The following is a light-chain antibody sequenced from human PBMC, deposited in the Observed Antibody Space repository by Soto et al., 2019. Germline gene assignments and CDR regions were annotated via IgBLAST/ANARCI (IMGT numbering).Light chain of an antibody. CDR3: QQYNNWPLT. V-gene: IGKV3-15*01. J-gene: IGKJ4*01. Sequence: EVVMTQSPATLSVSPGERATLSCRASQSVSSNLAWYQQKPGQAPRLLIYGVSTRATGIPARFSGSGSGTEFTLTISSLQSEDFAVYHCQQYNNWPLTFGGGTKVDIK. CDR1: QSVSSN. CDR2: GVS.